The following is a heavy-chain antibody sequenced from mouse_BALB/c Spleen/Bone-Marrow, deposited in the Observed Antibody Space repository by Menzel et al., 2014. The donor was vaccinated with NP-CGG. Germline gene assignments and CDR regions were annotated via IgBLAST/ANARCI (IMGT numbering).Heavy chain of an antibody. CDR3: ARVPPYWYFDV. J-gene: IGHJ1*01. CDR2: ISHSGGSS. Sequence: EVKLVESGGGFVQPGGSLKLSCAASGFTFSSYIMSWVRQTPEKRLEWVAYISHSGGSSYYLDTVKGRFTISRDNAKNTLYLQMSSLKSEDTAMYYCARVPPYWYFDVWGAGTTVTVSS. V-gene: IGHV5-12-2*01. CDR1: GFTFSSYI.